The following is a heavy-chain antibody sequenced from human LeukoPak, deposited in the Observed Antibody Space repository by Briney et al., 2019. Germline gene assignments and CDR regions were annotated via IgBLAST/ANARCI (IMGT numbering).Heavy chain of an antibody. J-gene: IGHJ4*02. V-gene: IGHV3-48*03. CDR2: ISSGAATI. CDR1: GFTFSSYE. Sequence: GGSLRLSCAASGFTFSSYEMNWVRQAPGKGLEWVSSISSGAATIYYADSVKGRFTISRDNAKNSLFLQMNSLRAEDTAVYYCAKDLSSGSRRAYWGQGTLVTVSS. CDR3: AKDLSSGSRRAY. D-gene: IGHD6-19*01.